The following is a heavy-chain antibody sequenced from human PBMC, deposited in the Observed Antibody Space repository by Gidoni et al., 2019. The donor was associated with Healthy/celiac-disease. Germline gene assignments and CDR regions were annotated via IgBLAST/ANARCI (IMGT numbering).Heavy chain of an antibody. CDR3: AREGRQLASNDAFDI. J-gene: IGHJ3*02. CDR2: TYYRAKWYN. Sequence: QVQLPQSGPGLVQPSQTLSLTCAISGDSVSSTRAAWNWIRQSPSRGLEWLGRTYYRAKWYNEYAVSVKSRITINPDTSKNQFSLQLNSVTPEDTAVYYCAREGRQLASNDAFDIWGQGTMVTVSS. CDR1: GDSVSSTRAA. D-gene: IGHD6-13*01. V-gene: IGHV6-1*01.